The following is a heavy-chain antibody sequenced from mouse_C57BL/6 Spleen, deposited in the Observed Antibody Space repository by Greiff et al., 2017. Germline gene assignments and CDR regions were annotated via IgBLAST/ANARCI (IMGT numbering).Heavy chain of an antibody. CDR2: IYPGSGST. CDR1: GYTFTSYW. CDR3: ARRDYYGTFYAMDY. D-gene: IGHD1-1*01. J-gene: IGHJ4*01. Sequence: VQLQQPGAELVKPGASVKMSCKASGYTFTSYWITWVKQRPGQGLEWIGEIYPGSGSTNYNEKFKSKATLTVDTSSTTAYMQLSSLTSDDSAVYYCARRDYYGTFYAMDYWGQGTSGTVSS. V-gene: IGHV1-55*01.